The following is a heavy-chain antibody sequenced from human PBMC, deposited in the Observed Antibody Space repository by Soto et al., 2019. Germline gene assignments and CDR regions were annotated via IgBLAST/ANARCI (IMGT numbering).Heavy chain of an antibody. CDR1: GGSISSSNW. CDR2: IYHSGST. Sequence: SETLSLTCAVSGGSISSSNWWSWVRQPPGKGLEWIGEIYHSGSTNYNPSLKSRVTISVDKSKNQFSLKLSSVTAADTAVSYCARVEGYGSSTSYERFDTWGQGTWGTVSS. V-gene: IGHV4-4*02. D-gene: IGHD2-2*01. CDR3: ARVEGYGSSTSYERFDT. J-gene: IGHJ5*02.